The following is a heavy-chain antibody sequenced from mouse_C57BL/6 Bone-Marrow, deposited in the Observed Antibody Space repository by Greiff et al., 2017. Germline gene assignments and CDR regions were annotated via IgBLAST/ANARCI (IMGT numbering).Heavy chain of an antibody. CDR2: ISGGGGNT. V-gene: IGHV5-9*01. D-gene: IGHD1-1*01. CDR3: ARQDLLLQRYFDY. J-gene: IGHJ2*01. Sequence: LVESGGGLVKPGGSLKLSCAASGFTFSSYTMSWVRQTPEKRLEWVATISGGGGNTYYPDSVKGRFTISRDNAKNTLYRQMSSLRSEDTALYYCARQDLLLQRYFDYWGQGTTLTVSS. CDR1: GFTFSSYT.